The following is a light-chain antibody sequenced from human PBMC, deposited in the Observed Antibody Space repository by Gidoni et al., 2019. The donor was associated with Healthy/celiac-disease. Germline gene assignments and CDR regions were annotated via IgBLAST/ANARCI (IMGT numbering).Light chain of an antibody. J-gene: IGKJ2*01. Sequence: GERATLSCRASESVSSNLAWYQQKPGQAPRLLIYGASTRATGIPARFIGSGSGTEFTLTISSLQSEDFAVYYCQQYNNWLRNTFGQGTKLEIK. V-gene: IGKV3-15*01. CDR1: ESVSSN. CDR3: QQYNNWLRNT. CDR2: GAS.